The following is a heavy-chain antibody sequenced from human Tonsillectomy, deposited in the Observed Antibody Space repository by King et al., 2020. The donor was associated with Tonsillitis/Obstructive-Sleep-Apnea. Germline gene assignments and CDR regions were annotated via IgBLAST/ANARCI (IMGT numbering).Heavy chain of an antibody. CDR1: GYSFSTFW. CDR3: SILWDRVVGGYHFDTMDV. CDR2: IDPSDSYT. Sequence: VQLVESGAEVKKPGESLRISCQGSGYSFSTFWITWVRQMPGKGLEWMGTIDPSDSYTNYSPSFQGHVTISADKSISTAYLQWRSLKASDTAVYYCSILWDRVVGGYHFDTMDVWGQGAPVTVSS. J-gene: IGHJ6*02. V-gene: IGHV5-10-1*03. D-gene: IGHD5-12*01.